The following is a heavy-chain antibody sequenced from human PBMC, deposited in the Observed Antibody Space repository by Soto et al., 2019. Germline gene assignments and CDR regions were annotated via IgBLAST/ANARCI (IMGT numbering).Heavy chain of an antibody. CDR2: MNPNSGNT. D-gene: IGHD3-10*01. CDR3: ARSVLLWFGEGGWFDP. J-gene: IGHJ5*02. CDR1: GYTFTSYD. V-gene: IGHV1-8*01. Sequence: ASVKVSCKASGYTFTSYDINWVRQATGQGLEWMGWMNPNSGNTGYAQKFQGRVTMTRNTSISTAYMELSSLRSEDTAVYYCARSVLLWFGEGGWFDPWGQGTLVTVSS.